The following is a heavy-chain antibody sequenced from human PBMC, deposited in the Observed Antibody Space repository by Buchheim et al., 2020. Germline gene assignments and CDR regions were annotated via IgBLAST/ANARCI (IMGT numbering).Heavy chain of an antibody. CDR2: INHSGST. D-gene: IGHD5-18*01. V-gene: IGHV4-34*01. CDR3: AREVGYSYGGRINYFDY. J-gene: IGHJ4*02. CDR1: GGSFSGYY. Sequence: QVQLQQWGAGLLKPSETLSLTCAVYGGSFSGYYWSWIRQPPGKGLEWIGEINHSGSTNYNPSLKSRVTISVDTSNNQFPLKLSSVTAADTAVYYCAREVGYSYGGRINYFDYWGQGTL.